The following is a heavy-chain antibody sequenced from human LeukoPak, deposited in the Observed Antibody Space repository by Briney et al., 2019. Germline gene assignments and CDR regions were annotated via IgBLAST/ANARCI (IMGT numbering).Heavy chain of an antibody. CDR2: IRSKANSYAT. CDR1: GFTFSGPA. J-gene: IGHJ4*02. Sequence: GSLKLSCAASGFTFSGPAMHWVRQASGKGLEWVGRIRSKANSYATAYAASVKGRFTISRDDSKNTAYLQMNSLKTEDTAVYYCTRHVYCSGGSCYFDYWGQGTLVTVSS. V-gene: IGHV3-73*01. D-gene: IGHD2-15*01. CDR3: TRHVYCSGGSCYFDY.